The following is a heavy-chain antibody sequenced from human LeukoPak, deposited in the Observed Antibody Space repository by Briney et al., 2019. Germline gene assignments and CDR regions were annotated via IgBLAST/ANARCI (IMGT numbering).Heavy chain of an antibody. CDR3: ASNTGTVFDY. D-gene: IGHD7-27*01. J-gene: IGHJ4*02. CDR2: VYYTRST. CDR1: GDFITAYY. Sequence: NASETLSLTCTVSGDFITAYYWSWIRQPPGKGLEWIGYVYYTRSTEYNPSLRSRVTISLDLSKHQFSLNLTSVTAADTAVYHCASNTGTVFDYWGQGALVTVSS. V-gene: IGHV4-59*01.